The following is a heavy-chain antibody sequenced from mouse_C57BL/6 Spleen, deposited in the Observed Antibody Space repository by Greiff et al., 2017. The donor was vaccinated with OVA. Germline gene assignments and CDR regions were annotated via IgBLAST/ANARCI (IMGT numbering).Heavy chain of an antibody. J-gene: IGHJ1*03. CDR1: GFTFSSYA. CDR2: ISSGGDSI. Sequence: EVKLVESGEGLVKPGGSLTLSCAASGFTFSSYAMSWVRQTPEKRLEWVAYISSGGDSIYYADTVKGRFTISRDNARNTLYLQMSSLKSEDTAMYYCTSNYYGSSYGWYFDVWGTGTTVTVSS. V-gene: IGHV5-9-1*02. D-gene: IGHD1-1*01. CDR3: TSNYYGSSYGWYFDV.